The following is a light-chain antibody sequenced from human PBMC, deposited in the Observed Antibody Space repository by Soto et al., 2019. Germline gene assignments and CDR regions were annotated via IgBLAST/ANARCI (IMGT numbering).Light chain of an antibody. CDR2: GAS. CDR1: QSISRY. J-gene: IGKJ1*01. CDR3: QQSYSTPRT. Sequence: IVLTQSPGTLSLSPGERTTLSCRASQSISRYLAWYQQKPGQGPRLLIYGASSRATGTPDRFSGSGSGTDFTLTINRLEPEDFATYYCQQSYSTPRTFGQGTKVEIK. V-gene: IGKV3-20*01.